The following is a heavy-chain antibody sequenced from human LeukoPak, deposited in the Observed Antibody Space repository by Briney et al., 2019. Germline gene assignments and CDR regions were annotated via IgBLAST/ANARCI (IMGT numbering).Heavy chain of an antibody. Sequence: SVKVSCKASGGTFSNYAISWVRQAPGQGLEWMGGIIPIFGTANYAQKFRGRVTITADKSTRTAYMELSSLRSEDTAVYYCAASPTGWGRSYYGFCDYWGQGTLVTVSS. J-gene: IGHJ4*02. D-gene: IGHD1-26*01. CDR2: IIPIFGTA. V-gene: IGHV1-69*06. CDR1: GGTFSNYA. CDR3: AASPTGWGRSYYGFCDY.